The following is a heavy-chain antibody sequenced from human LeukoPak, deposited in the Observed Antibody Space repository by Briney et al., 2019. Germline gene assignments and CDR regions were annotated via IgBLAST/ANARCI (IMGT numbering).Heavy chain of an antibody. CDR1: GGSISSYY. CDR3: ARGVYSSSWPFDY. CDR2: IYYSGST. Sequence: SEILSLTCTVSGGSISSYYWSWIRQPPGKGLEWIGFIYYSGSTNYNPSLKSRATISVDTSKNQFSLKLSSVTAADTAVYYCARGVYSSSWPFDYWGQGTLVTVSS. V-gene: IGHV4-59*01. D-gene: IGHD6-13*01. J-gene: IGHJ4*02.